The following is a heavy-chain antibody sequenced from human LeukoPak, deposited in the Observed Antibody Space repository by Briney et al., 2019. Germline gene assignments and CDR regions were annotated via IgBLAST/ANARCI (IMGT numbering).Heavy chain of an antibody. Sequence: GGSLRLSCAASGFTFSSYAMSWVRQAPGNGLEWVSAISGSGGSTYYADSVKGRFTISRDNSKNTLYLQMNSLRAEDTAVYYCAKGPAGYYGSGSYPRGWGQGTLVTVSS. CDR1: GFTFSSYA. J-gene: IGHJ4*02. CDR2: ISGSGGST. V-gene: IGHV3-23*01. CDR3: AKGPAGYYGSGSYPRG. D-gene: IGHD3-10*01.